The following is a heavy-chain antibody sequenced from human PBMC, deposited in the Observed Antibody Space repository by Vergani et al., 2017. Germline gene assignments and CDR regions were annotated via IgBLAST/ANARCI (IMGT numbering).Heavy chain of an antibody. D-gene: IGHD4-17*01. J-gene: IGHJ6*03. CDR2: ISHSGST. CDR3: ARAGDYESPYYYMDV. V-gene: IGHV4-59*12. Sequence: QVQLQESGPGLVKPSETLSLTCTVSGGSISSYYWSWIRQPPGKGLEWIGEISHSGSTNYNPSLTSRVTISVDTSKNQFSLKVSSVTAADTAVYYCARAGDYESPYYYMDVWGKGTTVTVSS. CDR1: GGSISSYY.